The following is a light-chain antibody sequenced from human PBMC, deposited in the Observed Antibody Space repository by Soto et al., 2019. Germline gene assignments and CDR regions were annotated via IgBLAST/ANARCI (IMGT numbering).Light chain of an antibody. CDR2: AAS. V-gene: IGKV1-8*01. Sequence: AIRMTQSPSSFSASTGDRVTITCRASQGISSYLAWYQQKPGKAPKLLIYAASTLVSGVASRFSGGRSGTKFTLTISYLRSKGIATYFCPQYYSYPLTFGQGTRLEI. CDR1: QGISSY. J-gene: IGKJ5*01. CDR3: PQYYSYPLT.